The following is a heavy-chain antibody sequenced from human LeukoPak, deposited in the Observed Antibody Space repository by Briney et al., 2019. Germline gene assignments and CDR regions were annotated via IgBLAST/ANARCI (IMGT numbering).Heavy chain of an antibody. CDR1: GVTFSSSG. D-gene: IGHD2-15*01. CDR2: TPYNGGNE. Sequence: GRSLRLSCSASGVTFSSSGMHWVRQAPGKGLEWLAFTPYNGGNEYYSDSVKGRFTISRDNSKNTLYLQLNSLRVEDTALYYCAKDSTRWPFDYWGQGTLVTVSS. J-gene: IGHJ4*02. CDR3: AKDSTRWPFDY. V-gene: IGHV3-30*18.